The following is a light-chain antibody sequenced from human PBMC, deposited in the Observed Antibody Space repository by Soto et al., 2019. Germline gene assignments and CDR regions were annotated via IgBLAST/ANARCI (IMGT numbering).Light chain of an antibody. CDR3: QQPYSYAVT. J-gene: IGKJ4*02. Sequence: DIQMTQSPSTLSGSVGDRVTITCRASQTISSWLAWYQQKPGKAPKLLINVASTLQSGVPSRFSGSGSGTDFTLATSSLQPEDWATDYSQQPYSYAVTVGAGTEVDI. V-gene: IGKV1-5*01. CDR1: QTISSW. CDR2: VAS.